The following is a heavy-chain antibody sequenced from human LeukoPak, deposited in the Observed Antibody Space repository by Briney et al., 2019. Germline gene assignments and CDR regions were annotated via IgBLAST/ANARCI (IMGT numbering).Heavy chain of an antibody. J-gene: IGHJ4*02. D-gene: IGHD4-17*01. V-gene: IGHV3-48*02. Sequence: PGGSLRLSCAASGFTFSSYSMNWVRQAPGKGLEWVSYISSSSSMIYYADSVKGRFTISRDNAKNSLYLLMKSLRDEDTAIYYCARDYGDLPARVPYFDYWGQGTLVTVSS. CDR1: GFTFSSYS. CDR2: ISSSSSMI. CDR3: ARDYGDLPARVPYFDY.